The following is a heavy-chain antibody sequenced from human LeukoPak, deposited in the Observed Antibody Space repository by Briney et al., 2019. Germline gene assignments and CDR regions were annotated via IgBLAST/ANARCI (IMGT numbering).Heavy chain of an antibody. J-gene: IGHJ4*02. Sequence: ASVKVSCKASGYTFTGYYMHWVRQAPGQGLEWMGWINPNSGGTNYAQKFQDRVTPTRDTSISTAYMELSRLTSDDTAIYYCARDGDSPMVDFDYWGQGTLVTVSS. CDR1: GYTFTGYY. D-gene: IGHD5-18*01. CDR2: INPNSGGT. V-gene: IGHV1-2*02. CDR3: ARDGDSPMVDFDY.